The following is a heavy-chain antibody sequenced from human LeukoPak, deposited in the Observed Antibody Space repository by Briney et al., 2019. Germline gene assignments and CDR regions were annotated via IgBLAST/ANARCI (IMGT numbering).Heavy chain of an antibody. CDR1: GGSISSYY. CDR3: ARVFRAAAVDY. J-gene: IGHJ4*02. CDR2: IYHNGRT. Sequence: SETLSLTCTVSGGSISSYYWSWIRQPPGKGLDWIGFIYHNGRTDYNPSLKSRVTISADTSKNQFSLRLSSVTAADTAVYYCARVFRAAAVDYWGQRTLVTVSS. V-gene: IGHV4-59*01. D-gene: IGHD6-13*01.